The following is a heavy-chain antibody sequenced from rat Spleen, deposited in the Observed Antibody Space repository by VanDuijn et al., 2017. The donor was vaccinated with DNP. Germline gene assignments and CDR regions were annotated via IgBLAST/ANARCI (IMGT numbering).Heavy chain of an antibody. D-gene: IGHD1-1*01. CDR1: GHSITNSY. CDR3: ARGYSGGMDA. J-gene: IGHJ4*01. Sequence: EVQLQESGPGLVRPSQSLSLTCSVTGHSITNSYWGWIRKFPGNKMEWIGHISYSGGTTYNPSLRGRISISRDTSKNQFFLQLNSVTTEDTATYFCARGYSGGMDAWGQGTSVTVSS. V-gene: IGHV3-1*01. CDR2: ISYSGGT.